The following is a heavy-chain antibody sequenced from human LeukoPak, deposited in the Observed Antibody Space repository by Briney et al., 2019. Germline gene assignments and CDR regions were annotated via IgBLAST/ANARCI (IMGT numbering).Heavy chain of an antibody. J-gene: IGHJ4*02. CDR3: AREGSYGQFDY. CDR2: INSDGSST. Sequence: GRSLRLSCAASAFTFSNYRTHWVRQAPGKGLVWVSRINSDGSSTSYADSVKGRFTISRDKAKNTLYLQMNSLRAEDTAVYYCAREGSYGQFDYWGQGTLVTVSS. V-gene: IGHV3-74*01. CDR1: AFTFSNYR. D-gene: IGHD5-18*01.